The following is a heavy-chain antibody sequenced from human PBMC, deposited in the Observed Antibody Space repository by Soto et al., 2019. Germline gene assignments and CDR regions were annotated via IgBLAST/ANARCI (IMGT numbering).Heavy chain of an antibody. J-gene: IGHJ4*02. V-gene: IGHV1-69*13. Sequence: SVKVSCKASGGTFSSYAISWVRQAPGQGLEWMGGIIPIFGTANYAQKFQGRVTITADESTSTAYMELSSLRSEDTAVYYCARARGYSGYDFIFDYWGQGTLVTVSS. CDR3: ARARGYSGYDFIFDY. CDR2: IIPIFGTA. D-gene: IGHD5-12*01. CDR1: GGTFSSYA.